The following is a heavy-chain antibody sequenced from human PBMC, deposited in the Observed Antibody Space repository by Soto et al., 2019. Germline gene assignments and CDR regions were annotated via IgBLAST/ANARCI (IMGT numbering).Heavy chain of an antibody. J-gene: IGHJ4*02. D-gene: IGHD6-19*01. CDR2: ISYDGSNK. CDR3: AKGPPGLASWYYFDY. V-gene: IGHV3-30*18. Sequence: GGSLRLSCAASGFTFSSYGMHWVRQAPGKGLEWVAVISYDGSNKYYADSVKGRFTISRDNSKNTLYLQMNSLRAEDTAVYYCAKGPPGLASWYYFDYWGQGTLVTVSS. CDR1: GFTFSSYG.